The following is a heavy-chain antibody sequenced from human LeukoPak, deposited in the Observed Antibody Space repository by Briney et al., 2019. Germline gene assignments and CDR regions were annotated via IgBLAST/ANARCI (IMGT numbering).Heavy chain of an antibody. D-gene: IGHD3-16*01. CDR2: IYYSGST. Sequence: PSETLSLTCTVSGGSISSSSYYWGWIRQPPGKGLEWIGNIYYSGSTYYNPSLKSRVTISVDTSKNQFSLKLTSVTAADTAVYYCARDRDYYGSGSYGPDYWGQGKLVTVSS. J-gene: IGHJ4*02. CDR1: GGSISSSSYY. V-gene: IGHV4-39*02. CDR3: ARDRDYYGSGSYGPDY.